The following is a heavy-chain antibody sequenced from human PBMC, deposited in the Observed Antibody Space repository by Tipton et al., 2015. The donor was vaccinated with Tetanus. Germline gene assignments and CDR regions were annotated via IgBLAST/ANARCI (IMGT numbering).Heavy chain of an antibody. D-gene: IGHD3-10*01. CDR2: IYYSGSA. Sequence: TLSLTCTVSGGSVNDGRFYWTWIRQPPGKALEWVAHIYYSGSATYNPSVASRATVSIDMSKNQFSLKLSSVTAADTAVYFCARGGTMVHGVILQDHFYYWGQGTLVTVSS. J-gene: IGHJ4*02. V-gene: IGHV4-61*01. CDR1: GGSVNDGRFY. CDR3: ARGGTMVHGVILQDHFYY.